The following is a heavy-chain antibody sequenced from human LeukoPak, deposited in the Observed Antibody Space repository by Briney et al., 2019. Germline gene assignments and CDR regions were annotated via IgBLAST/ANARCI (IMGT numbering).Heavy chain of an antibody. Sequence: EGSLRLSCAASGFTFSTYWMHWVRQAPGKGLVWVARSNSDGSATIYADSVKGRFVISRDNSKNTLYLQMSSLRVEDTAMYYCAREWRGFEDYWGQGTLVTVSS. CDR1: GFTFSTYW. CDR2: SNSDGSAT. V-gene: IGHV3-74*01. J-gene: IGHJ4*02. D-gene: IGHD3-9*01. CDR3: AREWRGFEDY.